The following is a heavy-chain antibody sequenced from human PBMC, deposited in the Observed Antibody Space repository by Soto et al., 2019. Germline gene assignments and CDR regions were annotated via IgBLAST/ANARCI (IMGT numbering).Heavy chain of an antibody. V-gene: IGHV3-30*03. CDR1: GFSFSSYG. CDR3: ARGRSYSGSRYSVVLPEFDY. J-gene: IGHJ4*02. D-gene: IGHD3-10*01. Sequence: GGSLRLSCAASGFSFSSYGMHWVRQAPGKGLEWVAGISYDGSNIYYADSVKGRFTISRDNSQNTLYLQVNSLRAEDTAVYYCARGRSYSGSRYSVVLPEFDYWGQGTLVTVSS. CDR2: ISYDGSNI.